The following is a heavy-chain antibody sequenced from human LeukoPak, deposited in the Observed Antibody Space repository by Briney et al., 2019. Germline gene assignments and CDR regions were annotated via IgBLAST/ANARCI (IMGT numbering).Heavy chain of an antibody. D-gene: IGHD4-17*01. CDR3: ARIPRRVYGDYGNDY. CDR2: IYSGGST. Sequence: GGSLRLSCAASGFTVSSNYMSWGRQAPGKGLEWVSVIYSGGSTYYADSVKGRFTISRDNSKNTLYLQMNSLRAEDTAVYYCARIPRRVYGDYGNDYWGQGTLVTVSS. J-gene: IGHJ4*02. CDR1: GFTVSSNY. V-gene: IGHV3-53*01.